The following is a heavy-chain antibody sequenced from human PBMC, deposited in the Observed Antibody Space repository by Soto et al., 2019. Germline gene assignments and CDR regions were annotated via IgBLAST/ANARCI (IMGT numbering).Heavy chain of an antibody. Sequence: PGGSLRLSCAASGFTFSSYAMHWVRQAPGKGLEWVAVISYDGSNKYYADSVKGRFTISRDNSKNTLYLQMNSLRAEDTAVYYCARELDESYGMDVWGQGTTVTSP. CDR2: ISYDGSNK. CDR3: ARELDESYGMDV. CDR1: GFTFSSYA. J-gene: IGHJ6*02. V-gene: IGHV3-30-3*01.